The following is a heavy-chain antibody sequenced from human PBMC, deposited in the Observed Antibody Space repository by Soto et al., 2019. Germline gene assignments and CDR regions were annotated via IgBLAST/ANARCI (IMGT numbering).Heavy chain of an antibody. J-gene: IGHJ4*02. CDR1: GFTFSSYA. V-gene: IGHV3-23*01. Sequence: EVQLLESGGGLVQPGGSLRLSCAASGFTFSSYAMSWVRQAPGKGLEWVSAISGSGGSTYYADSVKGRFTISSDNSKNTLDLQMNSLRAEDTAVYYCAKDGGGELPLGMDYWGQGTLVTVSS. CDR2: ISGSGGST. D-gene: IGHD1-26*01. CDR3: AKDGGGELPLGMDY.